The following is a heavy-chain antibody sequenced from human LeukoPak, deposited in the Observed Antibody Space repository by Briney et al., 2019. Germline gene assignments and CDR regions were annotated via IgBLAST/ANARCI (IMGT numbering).Heavy chain of an antibody. Sequence: GASVKVSCKASRYTFTSYYMHWVRQAPGQGLEWMGIINPSGGSTSYAQKFQGRVTMTRDMSTSTVYMELSSLRSEDTAVYYCAREVKGSALSHAFDIWGQGTMVTVSS. D-gene: IGHD2/OR15-2a*01. CDR3: AREVKGSALSHAFDI. CDR2: INPSGGST. J-gene: IGHJ3*02. V-gene: IGHV1-46*01. CDR1: RYTFTSYY.